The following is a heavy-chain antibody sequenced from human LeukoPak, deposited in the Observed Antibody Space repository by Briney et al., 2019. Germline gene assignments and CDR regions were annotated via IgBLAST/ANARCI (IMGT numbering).Heavy chain of an antibody. J-gene: IGHJ4*02. CDR3: AKDLVITAIVATTGFDY. D-gene: IGHD5-12*01. CDR1: GFTSSSYA. CDR2: ISGSGGST. Sequence: GGSLRLSCAASGFTSSSYAMSWVRQAPGKGLEWVSAISGSGGSTYYADSVKGRFTISRDNSKNTLYLQMNSLRAEDTAVYYCAKDLVITAIVATTGFDYWGQGTLVTVSS. V-gene: IGHV3-23*01.